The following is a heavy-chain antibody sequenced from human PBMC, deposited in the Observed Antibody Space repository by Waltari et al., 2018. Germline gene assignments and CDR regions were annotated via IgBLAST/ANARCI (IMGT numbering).Heavy chain of an antibody. Sequence: EVQQVEYGGGLIQPGGSLRLSCEASGFTVSSKSMTWVRQAPGKGLEWVSVIHSGGDSYHADSVKGRFTISRDNSKNTLYLQMNSLRAEDTAVYYCARLPPGDYWGQGTLVTVSS. V-gene: IGHV3-53*01. CDR2: IHSGGDS. CDR3: ARLPPGDY. CDR1: GFTVSSKS. D-gene: IGHD3-10*01. J-gene: IGHJ4*02.